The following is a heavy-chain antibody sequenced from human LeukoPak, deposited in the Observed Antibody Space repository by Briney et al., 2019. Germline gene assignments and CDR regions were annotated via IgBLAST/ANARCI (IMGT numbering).Heavy chain of an antibody. CDR2: ITGSESST. J-gene: IGHJ6*02. V-gene: IGHV3-23*01. Sequence: PGGSLRLSCAASGFTFGSYAMTWVRQAPGKGLEWVSVITGSESSTYYADSVRGRFTISRDNPKNTLYLQMNSLRADDTAVYYCAKVRDYFYYGLDVWGQGTTVTVSS. CDR3: AKVRDYFYYGLDV. CDR1: GFTFGSYA.